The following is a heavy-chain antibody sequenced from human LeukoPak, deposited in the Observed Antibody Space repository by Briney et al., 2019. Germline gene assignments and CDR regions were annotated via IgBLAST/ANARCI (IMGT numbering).Heavy chain of an antibody. V-gene: IGHV4-34*01. Sequence: SETLSLTCAVYGGSFSGYYWSWIRQPPGKGLEWIGEINHSGSTNYNPSLKSRVTISVDTSKNQFSLKLSSVTAADTAVYYFARSGGSSSSALDYWGQGTLVTVSS. CDR1: GGSFSGYY. D-gene: IGHD6-6*01. J-gene: IGHJ4*02. CDR3: ARSGGSSSSALDY. CDR2: INHSGST.